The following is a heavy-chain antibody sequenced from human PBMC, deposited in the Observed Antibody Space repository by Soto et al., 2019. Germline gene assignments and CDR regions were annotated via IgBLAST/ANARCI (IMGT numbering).Heavy chain of an antibody. D-gene: IGHD3-3*01. Sequence: SVKVSCKASGGTFSSYAISWVRQAPGQGLEWRGGIIPIRGTENYAQKFQSRVKITADKSTSTAYMELSSLRSENTAVYYCARDPNHRILEWSFGFDYWGQGTLVTVSS. CDR3: ARDPNHRILEWSFGFDY. CDR1: GGTFSSYA. J-gene: IGHJ4*02. V-gene: IGHV1-69*10. CDR2: IIPIRGTE.